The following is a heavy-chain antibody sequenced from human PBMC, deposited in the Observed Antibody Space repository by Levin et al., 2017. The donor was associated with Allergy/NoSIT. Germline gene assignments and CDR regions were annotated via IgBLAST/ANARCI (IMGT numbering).Heavy chain of an antibody. CDR3: ARAPYGWHRAEYFQH. V-gene: IGHV4-34*01. J-gene: IGHJ1*01. CDR2: INHSGST. D-gene: IGHD6-19*01. Sequence: SETLSLTCAVYGGSFSGYYWSWIRQPPGKGLEWIGEINHSGSTNYNPSLKSRVTISVDTSKNQFSLKLSSVTAADTAVYYCARAPYGWHRAEYFQHWGQGTLVTVSS. CDR1: GGSFSGYY.